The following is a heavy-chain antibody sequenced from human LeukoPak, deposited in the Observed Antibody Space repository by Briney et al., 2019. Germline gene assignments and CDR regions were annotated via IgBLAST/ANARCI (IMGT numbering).Heavy chain of an antibody. D-gene: IGHD6-6*01. J-gene: IGHJ6*03. CDR3: VRGPMAPRPRPLQDHSYMDV. Sequence: GGSLRLSCAASGFTFRTYGMHWVRQAPGKGLVWVSGIYRDGSTTTYADSVKGRFTISRDNAKNTLYLQMNSLRAEDTALYYCVRGPMAPRPRPLQDHSYMDVWGKGTTVTVSS. CDR2: IYRDGSTT. V-gene: IGHV3-74*01. CDR1: GFTFRTYG.